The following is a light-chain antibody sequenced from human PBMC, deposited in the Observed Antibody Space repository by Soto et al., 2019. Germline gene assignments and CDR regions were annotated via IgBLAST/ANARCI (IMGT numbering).Light chain of an antibody. Sequence: EIVLTQSPATLSLSPGESATLSCRASQSVPRHFAWYQQRPGQAPRLLIYDIYYRDTGIPARFSGSGSGTDFTLAISSLEPEDSEVYYGHDRSHWPRSTFGQGTKLESK. CDR3: HDRSHWPRST. J-gene: IGKJ2*02. V-gene: IGKV3-11*01. CDR2: DIY. CDR1: QSVPRH.